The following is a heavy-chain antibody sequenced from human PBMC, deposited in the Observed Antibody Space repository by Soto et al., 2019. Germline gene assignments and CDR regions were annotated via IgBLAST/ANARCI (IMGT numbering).Heavy chain of an antibody. CDR2: IDPSDSYT. V-gene: IGHV5-10-1*01. J-gene: IGHJ4*02. CDR1: GYSFTSYW. Sequence: PWDSLKISCRGSGYSFTSYWISWVRQMPGKGLEWMGRIDPSDSYTNYSPSFQGHVTISADKSISTAYLQWSSLKASDTAMYYCPRHSYSNELDYWGQGTLVTVSS. D-gene: IGHD4-4*01. CDR3: PRHSYSNELDY.